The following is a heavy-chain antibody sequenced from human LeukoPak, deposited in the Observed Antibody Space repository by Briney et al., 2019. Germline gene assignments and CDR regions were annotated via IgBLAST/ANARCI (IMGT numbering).Heavy chain of an antibody. J-gene: IGHJ4*02. Sequence: KPGGSLRLSCAASGFTFSDYYMSWIRQAPGKGLEWVSYISSSSSYTNYADSVKGRFTISRDNSKNTLYLQMNSLRAEDTAVYHCAKGDNYYGSGSFDYWDQGTLVTVST. V-gene: IGHV3-11*05. CDR3: AKGDNYYGSGSFDY. CDR1: GFTFSDYY. CDR2: ISSSSSYT. D-gene: IGHD3-10*01.